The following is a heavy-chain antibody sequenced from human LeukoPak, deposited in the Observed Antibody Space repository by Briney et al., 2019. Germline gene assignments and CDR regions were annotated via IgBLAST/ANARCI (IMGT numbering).Heavy chain of an antibody. D-gene: IGHD3-3*01. CDR1: GGTFSSYT. CDR3: VRNGIFGVASGVGMDV. CDR2: IIPILGIA. V-gene: IGHV1-69*02. J-gene: IGHJ6*02. Sequence: ASVKVSCKASGGTFSSYTISWVRQAPGQGLEWMGRIIPILGIANYAQKFQGRVTITADKSTSTAYMELSSLRSEDMAVYYCVRNGIFGVASGVGMDVWGQGTTVTVSS.